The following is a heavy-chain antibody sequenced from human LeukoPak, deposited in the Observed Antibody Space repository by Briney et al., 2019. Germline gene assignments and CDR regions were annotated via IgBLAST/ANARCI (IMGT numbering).Heavy chain of an antibody. CDR2: ISWSSGHM. Sequence: PGGSLRLSCAAAAFKFDDYAMHWVRQGPGKGLEWVSGISWSSGHMEYADSVKGRFTISRDNARNSLYLQMDGLRREDTALYYCVRSVVVVAATPTHFDLWGRGTQVIVSS. J-gene: IGHJ2*01. V-gene: IGHV3-9*01. CDR3: VRSVVVVAATPTHFDL. CDR1: AFKFDDYA. D-gene: IGHD2-15*01.